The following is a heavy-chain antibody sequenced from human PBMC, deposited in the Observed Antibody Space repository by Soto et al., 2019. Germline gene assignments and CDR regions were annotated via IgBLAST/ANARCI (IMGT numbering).Heavy chain of an antibody. CDR3: AKDSILTTFGVVSNPIDV. V-gene: IGHV1-8*01. Sequence: SVKVSCKASGYTFTSYDINWVRQATGQGLEWMGWMNPNSGNTGYAQKFQGRVTMTRNTSISTAYMELSSLRSEDTAVYYCAKDSILTTFGVVSNPIDVWGKGPTVTVSS. CDR1: GYTFTSYD. CDR2: MNPNSGNT. D-gene: IGHD3-3*01. J-gene: IGHJ6*03.